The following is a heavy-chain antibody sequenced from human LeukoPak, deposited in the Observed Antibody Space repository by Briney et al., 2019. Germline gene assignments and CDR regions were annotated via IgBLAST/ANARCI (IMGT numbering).Heavy chain of an antibody. J-gene: IGHJ4*02. CDR3: ARGGITMVRGDPVLDY. D-gene: IGHD3-10*01. CDR1: GYTFTSNG. Sequence: GASVNVSCTASGYTFTSNGISWVRQAPGQGLEWMGWISAYNGNTNYAQKLQGRVTMTTDTSTSTAYMELRSLRSDDTAVYYCARGGITMVRGDPVLDYWGQGTLVTVSS. CDR2: ISAYNGNT. V-gene: IGHV1-18*01.